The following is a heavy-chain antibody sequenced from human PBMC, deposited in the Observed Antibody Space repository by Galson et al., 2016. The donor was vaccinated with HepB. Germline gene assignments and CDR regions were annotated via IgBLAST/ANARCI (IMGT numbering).Heavy chain of an antibody. Sequence: SVKVSCKASGYSFTTFGISWVRQAPGQGLEWMGWIIGYNGDTKYAQKFQGRVTLTADTSTSTAYMEMRGLTSDDTAVYYCAKIAYGYNANDHWGQGTLVTVSS. J-gene: IGHJ4*02. CDR2: IIGYNGDT. CDR1: GYSFTTFG. D-gene: IGHD5-18*01. CDR3: AKIAYGYNANDH. V-gene: IGHV1-18*04.